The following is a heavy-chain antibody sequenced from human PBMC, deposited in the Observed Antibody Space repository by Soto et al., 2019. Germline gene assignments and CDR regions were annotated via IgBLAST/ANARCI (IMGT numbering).Heavy chain of an antibody. CDR3: ARSDCSSTSCHDAFDI. J-gene: IGHJ3*02. V-gene: IGHV4-39*01. CDR1: GGSISSSSYY. Sequence: SETLSLTCTVSGGSISSSSYYWGWIRQPPGKGLEWIGSIYYSGSTYYNPSLKSRVTISVDTSKNQFSLKLSSVTAADTAVYYCARSDCSSTSCHDAFDIWGQGTMGTVSS. D-gene: IGHD2-2*01. CDR2: IYYSGST.